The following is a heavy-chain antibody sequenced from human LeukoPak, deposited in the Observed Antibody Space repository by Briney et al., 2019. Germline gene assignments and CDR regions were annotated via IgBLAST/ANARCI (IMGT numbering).Heavy chain of an antibody. Sequence: GGSLRLSCAASGFTFGRHWMSWVRQAPGKGLEWVAHMNQGGSETTNVDSVKGRFTISRDDAKNLVFLQMNSLRVEDTAVYYCASAPASPQTWAKILALEVARFDPWGQGTLVTVSS. CDR2: MNQGGSET. V-gene: IGHV3-7*01. CDR3: ASAPASPQTWAKILALEVARFDP. J-gene: IGHJ5*02. CDR1: GFTFGRHW. D-gene: IGHD2-21*01.